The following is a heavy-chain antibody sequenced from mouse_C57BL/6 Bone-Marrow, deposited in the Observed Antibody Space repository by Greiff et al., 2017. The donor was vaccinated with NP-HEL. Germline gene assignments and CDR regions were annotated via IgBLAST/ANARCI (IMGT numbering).Heavy chain of an antibody. D-gene: IGHD3-2*02. Sequence: EVQLVESGGGLVQPGGSLKLSCAASGFTFSDYYMYWVRQTPEKRLEWVAYISNGGGSTYYPDTVKGRFTISRDNAKNTLYLQMSRLKSEDTAMYYCARRPTAQAMDYWGQGTSVTVSS. CDR3: ARRPTAQAMDY. J-gene: IGHJ4*01. CDR1: GFTFSDYY. CDR2: ISNGGGST. V-gene: IGHV5-12*01.